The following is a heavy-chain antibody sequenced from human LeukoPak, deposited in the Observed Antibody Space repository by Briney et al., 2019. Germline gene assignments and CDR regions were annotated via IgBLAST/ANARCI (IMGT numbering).Heavy chain of an antibody. CDR2: ISGSGGST. V-gene: IGHV3-23*01. J-gene: IGHJ4*02. D-gene: IGHD3-9*01. Sequence: GGSLRLSCAASGFTFSSYAMSWVRQAPGKGLEWVSAISGSGGSTYYADSVKGRFTISRDNSKNTLYLQMNSLRAEDTAVYYCASSLRYSLTGYYFWGQGILVTVSS. CDR3: ASSLRYSLTGYYF. CDR1: GFTFSSYA.